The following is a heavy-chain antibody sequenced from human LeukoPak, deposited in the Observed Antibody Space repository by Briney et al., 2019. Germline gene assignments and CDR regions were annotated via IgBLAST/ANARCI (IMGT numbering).Heavy chain of an antibody. J-gene: IGHJ4*02. V-gene: IGHV3-30*18. CDR2: ITYDGSSE. Sequence: PGTSLRLPCVASGFTFSNYGMHWVRQAPGKGLEWVATITYDGSSEYYADSVKDRFTVSRDNSKNTLYLQMSSLKTEDTAVYYCAKRGDGGYKSLEYWGQGTLVIVSS. CDR1: GFTFSNYG. CDR3: AKRGDGGYKSLEY. D-gene: IGHD5-12*01.